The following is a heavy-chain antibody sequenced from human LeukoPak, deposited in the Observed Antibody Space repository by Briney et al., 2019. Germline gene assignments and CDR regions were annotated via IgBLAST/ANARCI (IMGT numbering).Heavy chain of an antibody. Sequence: PGGSLRLSCAASGFTFSSYEMNWVRQAPGKGLEWVSYISSSGSTIYYADSVKGRFTISRDNAKNSLYLQMNSLRAEDTAVYYCARDDFGRLGRPLTGWGQASMVSDSS. CDR2: ISSSGSTI. CDR1: GFTFSSYE. D-gene: IGHD3-3*01. CDR3: ARDDFGRLGRPLTG. J-gene: IGHJ4*02. V-gene: IGHV3-48*03.